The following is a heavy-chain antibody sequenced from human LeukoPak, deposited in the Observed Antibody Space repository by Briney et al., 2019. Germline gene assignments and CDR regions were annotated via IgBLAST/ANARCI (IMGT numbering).Heavy chain of an antibody. CDR1: GFAFSGYG. V-gene: IGHV3-30*02. CDR2: IRYDGNTK. J-gene: IGHJ6*03. CDR3: AKDLGPHYYYYMDV. Sequence: GGSLRLSCAASGFAFSGYGIHWARQAPGKGLEWVTFIRYDGNTKYYADSVKGRFSISRDNSRNTVYLQMNSLRAEDTAVYYCAKDLGPHYYYYMDVWGKGTTVTVSS. D-gene: IGHD3-16*01.